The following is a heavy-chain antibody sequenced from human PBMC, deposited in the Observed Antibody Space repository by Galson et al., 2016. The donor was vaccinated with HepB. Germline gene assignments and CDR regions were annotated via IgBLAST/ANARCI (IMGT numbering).Heavy chain of an antibody. CDR2: ISDNGGRT. V-gene: IGHV3-23*01. Sequence: SLRLSCADSGFTFSTYAMNWVRQAPGKGLEWVSSISDNGGRTYYTDSVMGRFTISRDIAKNTVYLQMNSLRAEDTAVYYCAKDGWAAGCPFDSWGQGTLVTVSS. D-gene: IGHD6-13*01. CDR1: GFTFSTYA. CDR3: AKDGWAAGCPFDS. J-gene: IGHJ4*02.